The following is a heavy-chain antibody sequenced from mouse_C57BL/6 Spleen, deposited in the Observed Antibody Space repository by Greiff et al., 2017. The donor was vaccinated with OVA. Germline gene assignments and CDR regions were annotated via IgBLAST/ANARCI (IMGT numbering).Heavy chain of an antibody. D-gene: IGHD2-5*01. V-gene: IGHV7-3*01. CDR2: IRHKANGYTT. Sequence: EVQLQESGGGLVQPGGSLSLSCAASGFTFTDYYMSWVRQPPGKALEWLGFIRHKANGYTTEYSASVKGRFTISRDNSQSILYLQMNALRAEDSATYYCARCPYSNDWYFDVWGTGTTVTVSS. J-gene: IGHJ1*03. CDR3: ARCPYSNDWYFDV. CDR1: GFTFTDYY.